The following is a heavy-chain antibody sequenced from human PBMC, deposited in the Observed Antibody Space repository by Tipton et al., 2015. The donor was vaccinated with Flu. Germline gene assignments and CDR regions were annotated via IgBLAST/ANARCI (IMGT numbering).Heavy chain of an antibody. CDR2: ITTGDRTI. J-gene: IGHJ3*01. CDR1: GFTFSDYS. CDR3: AREPAPIGSPKSDAFDV. D-gene: IGHD3-10*01. V-gene: IGHV3-11*01. Sequence: SLRLSCACSGFTFSDYSMNWIRQAPGKGLEWVSYITTGDRTIYYADSVKGRFTISRDDSKNTLALQMNSLRTEDTAIYYCAREPAPIGSPKSDAFDVWGQGTKVTVSS.